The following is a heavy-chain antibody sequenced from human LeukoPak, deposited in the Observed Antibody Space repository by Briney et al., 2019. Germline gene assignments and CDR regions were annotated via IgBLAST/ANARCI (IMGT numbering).Heavy chain of an antibody. V-gene: IGHV3-21*01. CDR1: GFTFSSYS. Sequence: GGSLRLSCAASGFTFSSYSMNWVRQAPGKGLEWVSSISSSSSYRYYADSVKGRFTISRDNAKNSLYLQMNSLRAEDTAVYYCARGRITMIVKGDAFDIWGQGTMVTVSS. J-gene: IGHJ3*02. CDR3: ARGRITMIVKGDAFDI. D-gene: IGHD3-22*01. CDR2: ISSSSSYR.